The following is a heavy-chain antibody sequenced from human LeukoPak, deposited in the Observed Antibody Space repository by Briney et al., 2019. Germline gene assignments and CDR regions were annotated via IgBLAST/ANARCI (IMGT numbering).Heavy chain of an antibody. D-gene: IGHD2-15*01. CDR1: GFTLSSYS. V-gene: IGHV3-21*01. CDR3: ASLGSGYCSGGSCSIDY. CDR2: ISSSSSYI. J-gene: IGHJ4*02. Sequence: PGGSLTLSCAPSGFTLSSYSMNWVRQAPGKGLEWVASISSSSSYIYYADSLKGRFTISRDNAKNSLYLQMNSLRAEDMAVYYCASLGSGYCSGGSCSIDYWGQGTLVTVSS.